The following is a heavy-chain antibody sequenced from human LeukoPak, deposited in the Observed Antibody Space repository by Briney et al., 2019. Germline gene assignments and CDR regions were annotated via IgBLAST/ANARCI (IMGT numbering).Heavy chain of an antibody. Sequence: PSETLSLTCTVSGASNSSGEYYWSWIRQPAGKGLEWIGRIYTSGSTNYNPSLKSRVTISVDTSKNQFSLKLSSVTAADTAMYYCAREAYDVLTSDWFDPWGQGTLVTVSS. CDR2: IYTSGST. CDR3: AREAYDVLTSDWFDP. V-gene: IGHV4-61*02. D-gene: IGHD3-9*01. J-gene: IGHJ5*02. CDR1: GASNSSGEYY.